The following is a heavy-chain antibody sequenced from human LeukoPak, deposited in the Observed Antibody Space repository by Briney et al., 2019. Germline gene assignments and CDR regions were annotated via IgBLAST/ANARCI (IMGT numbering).Heavy chain of an antibody. V-gene: IGHV4-39*01. CDR1: GGSISSSSFY. CDR2: IAYRGSA. Sequence: SETLSLTCTVSGGSISSSSFYLGWIRQHPWTGPEWIGSIAYRGSAYYNPSLKSRVTISGDTSKNQFSLKLSPVTAADTAVYYCARRGTTGWHAFDIWGQGTLVTVPS. D-gene: IGHD1-14*01. J-gene: IGHJ3*02. CDR3: ARRGTTGWHAFDI.